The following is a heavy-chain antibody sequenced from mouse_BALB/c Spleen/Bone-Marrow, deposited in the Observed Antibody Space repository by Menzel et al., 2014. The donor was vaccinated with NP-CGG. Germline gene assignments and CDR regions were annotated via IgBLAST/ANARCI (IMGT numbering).Heavy chain of an antibody. J-gene: IGHJ1*01. V-gene: IGHV7-3*02. Sequence: DVMLVESGGGLVQPGGSLRLSCATSGFTFTDYYMSWVRQPPGKALEWLGFIRNKANGYTTDYSVSVKGRFTISRDNSQSILYLQMNTLRAEDSATYYCARDENYDIYWYFDVWGAGTTVTVSS. D-gene: IGHD1-1*01. CDR2: IRNKANGYTT. CDR3: ARDENYDIYWYFDV. CDR1: GFTFTDYY.